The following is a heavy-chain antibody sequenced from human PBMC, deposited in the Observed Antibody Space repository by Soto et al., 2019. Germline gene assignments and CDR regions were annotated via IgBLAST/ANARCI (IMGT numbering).Heavy chain of an antibody. D-gene: IGHD3-16*02. Sequence: PSETLSLTCAVSAYSISSGYYWGWIRQPPGKGLEWIGSVYHSVSPYYNPSLKSRVTISVDTSKNQFSLKLSSVTAADTAVYYCARGGGISAHDDYWGQGTLVTAPQ. J-gene: IGHJ4*02. CDR2: VYHSVSP. V-gene: IGHV4-38-2*01. CDR1: AYSISSGYY. CDR3: ARGGGISAHDDY.